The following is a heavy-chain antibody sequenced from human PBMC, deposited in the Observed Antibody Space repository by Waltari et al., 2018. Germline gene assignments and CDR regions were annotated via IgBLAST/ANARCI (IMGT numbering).Heavy chain of an antibody. V-gene: IGHV1-18*01. CDR1: GYTFTRYG. CDR3: ARVTYYYDSSGYFTYYFDS. D-gene: IGHD3-22*01. J-gene: IGHJ4*02. Sequence: QVQLVPSGAEVKKPGASVKVSCTASGYTFTRYGISWGRQAPGQGLEWMGWISGFNGNRKYAQKFQGRVTMTTDTSTSTAYMDLRSLRTDDTAVYYCARVTYYYDSSGYFTYYFDSWGQGTLVTVSS. CDR2: ISGFNGNR.